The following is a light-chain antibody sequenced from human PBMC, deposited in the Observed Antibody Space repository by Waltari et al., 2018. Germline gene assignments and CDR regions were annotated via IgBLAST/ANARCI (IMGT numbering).Light chain of an antibody. CDR2: AAS. V-gene: IGKV1-39*01. Sequence: DIQMTHSPSSMSASVGDRVTIPCRASQSISSYLNWYQQKPGKAPKLLIYAASSLQSRVPSRFSGSGSGTDFTLTISSLQPEDFATYYCQQSYSTPQRTFGGGTKVEIK. CDR1: QSISSY. J-gene: IGKJ4*01. CDR3: QQSYSTPQRT.